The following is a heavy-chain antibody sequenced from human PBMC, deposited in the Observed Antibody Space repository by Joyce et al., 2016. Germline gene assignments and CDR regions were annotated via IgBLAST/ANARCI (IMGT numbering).Heavy chain of an antibody. D-gene: IGHD2-15*01. Sequence: LVKPSETLSLTCTVSGDSISGYFWSWIRQPPGKGLEWIGYIYGSGYPSYNPSLKSRVTISVDTSKSQFSLRLSSLTAADTAVYYCTRGRRGGSADWGQGTLVTVSS. CDR2: IYGSGYP. CDR1: GDSISGYF. CDR3: TRGRRGGSAD. J-gene: IGHJ4*02. V-gene: IGHV4-59*01.